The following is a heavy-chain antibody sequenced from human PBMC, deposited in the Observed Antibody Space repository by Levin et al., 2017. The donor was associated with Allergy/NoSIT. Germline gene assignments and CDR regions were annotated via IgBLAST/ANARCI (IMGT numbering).Heavy chain of an antibody. CDR1: GFAFSSYA. Sequence: RGESLKISCVASGFAFSSYAMSWVRQAPGKGLEWVSAISGSGDSTYYADSVKGRFSLSRDNSKNTLFLQMNSLRVEDSATYYCLLHRLGSNYRAFDYWGQGTLVTVSS. D-gene: IGHD3-10*01. CDR3: LLHRLGSNYRAFDY. V-gene: IGHV3-23*01. J-gene: IGHJ4*02. CDR2: ISGSGDST.